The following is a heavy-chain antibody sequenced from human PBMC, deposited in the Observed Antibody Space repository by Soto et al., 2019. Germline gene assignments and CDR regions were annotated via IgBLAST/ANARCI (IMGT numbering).Heavy chain of an antibody. CDR3: AKDSGYNSPYYFDY. J-gene: IGHJ4*02. D-gene: IGHD5-12*01. V-gene: IGHV3-43*01. CDR1: GFTFDNYI. CDR2: ISWDGGTT. Sequence: EVQLVESGGVVIQPEGSLRLSCAASGFTFDNYIMYWVRQVPGKGLEWVSLISWDGGTTYYADSVKGRFTISRDNSKNSLYLQMNSLRTEDTALYYCAKDSGYNSPYYFDYWGQGTLVTVSS.